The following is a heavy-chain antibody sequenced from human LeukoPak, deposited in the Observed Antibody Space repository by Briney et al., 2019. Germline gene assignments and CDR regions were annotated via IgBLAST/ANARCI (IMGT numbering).Heavy chain of an antibody. V-gene: IGHV3-7*01. CDR2: IKEDGSVK. D-gene: IGHD5-24*01. CDR1: GFTLTNYW. CDR3: ARGRGGSGREAYNVDY. J-gene: IGHJ4*02. Sequence: GGSLRLSCAASGFTLTNYWMTWVRQAPGKGLEWVANIKEDGSVKYYMDSVKGRFTISRDNAKNSQYLQMNSLRDEDTAVYYCARGRGGSGREAYNVDYWGQGTLVTVSS.